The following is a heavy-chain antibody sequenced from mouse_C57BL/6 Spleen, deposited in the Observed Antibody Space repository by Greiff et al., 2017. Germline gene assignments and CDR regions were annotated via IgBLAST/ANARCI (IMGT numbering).Heavy chain of an antibody. J-gene: IGHJ2*01. D-gene: IGHD1-1*01. CDR3: TDYYGSRGYFDY. V-gene: IGHV1-15*01. CDR1: GYTFTDYE. CDR2: IDPETGGT. Sequence: VQVVESGAELVRPGASVTLSCKASGYTFTDYEMHWVKQTPVHGLEWIGAIDPETGGTAYNQKFKGKAILTADKSSSTAYMELRSLTSEDSAVYYCTDYYGSRGYFDYWGQGTTLTVSS.